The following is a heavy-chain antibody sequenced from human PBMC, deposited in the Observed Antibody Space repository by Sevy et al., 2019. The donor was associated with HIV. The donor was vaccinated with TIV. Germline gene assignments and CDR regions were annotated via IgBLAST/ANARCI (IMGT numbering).Heavy chain of an antibody. CDR2: ISSGRGTI. CDR3: ARPYCSGDDCYSELDY. D-gene: IGHD2-15*01. J-gene: IGHJ4*02. V-gene: IGHV3-48*02. CDR1: GFNFRNYS. Sequence: GGSLRLSCAASGFNFRNYSMTWVRQAPGKGLDWVSYISSGRGTIHYPDSVKDRFTISRDNAKNSLFLQMNSLRDEDTAIYYCARPYCSGDDCYSELDYWGQGILVTVSS.